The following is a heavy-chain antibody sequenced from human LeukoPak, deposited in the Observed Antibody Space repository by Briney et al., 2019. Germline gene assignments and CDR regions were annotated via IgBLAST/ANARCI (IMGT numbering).Heavy chain of an antibody. D-gene: IGHD2-21*01. CDR1: GYTFTSYY. V-gene: IGHV1-46*01. J-gene: IGHJ6*03. CDR3: ARDVGVAVYYMDV. CDR2: ISPSGGST. Sequence: GASVKVSCKASGYTFTSYYMHWVRQAPGQGLEWMGIISPSGGSTSYAQKFQGRVSMTRDTSTSTVYMELSSLRSEDTAVYYCARDVGVAVYYMDVWGKGTTVTVSS.